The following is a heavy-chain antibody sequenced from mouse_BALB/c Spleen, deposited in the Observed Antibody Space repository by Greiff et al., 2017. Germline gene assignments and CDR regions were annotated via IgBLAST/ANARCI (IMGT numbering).Heavy chain of an antibody. CDR2: IRLKSNNYAT. D-gene: IGHD2-4*01. CDR3: TRSSTMITYYAMDY. J-gene: IGHJ4*01. Sequence: EVKVEESGGGLVQPGGSMKLSCVASGFTFSNYWMNWVRQSPEKGLEWVAEIRLKSNNYATHYAESVKGRFTISRDDSKSSVYLQMNNLRAEDTGIYYCTRSSTMITYYAMDYWGQGTSVTVSS. CDR1: GFTFSNYW. V-gene: IGHV6-6*02.